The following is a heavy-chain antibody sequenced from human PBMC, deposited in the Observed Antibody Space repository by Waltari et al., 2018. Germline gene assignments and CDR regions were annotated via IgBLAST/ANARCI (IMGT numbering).Heavy chain of an antibody. CDR2: VIPIFGTP. CDR1: GGTFGPYA. V-gene: IGHV1-69*12. D-gene: IGHD1-26*01. CDR3: AKREIGYAFDI. Sequence: QVQLVQSGAEVTQPGASVKVSCKASGGTFGPYAITWARQAPGQGLEWVGGVIPIFGTPNYAPKFQGRVTVSADPSTSTAYLEVRRLISEDTAVYYCAKREIGYAFDIWGHGTMVTVSS. J-gene: IGHJ3*02.